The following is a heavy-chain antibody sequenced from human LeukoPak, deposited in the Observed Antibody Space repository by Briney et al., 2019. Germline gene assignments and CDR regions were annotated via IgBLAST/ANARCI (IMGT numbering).Heavy chain of an antibody. CDR3: ARVKRLRYYYDSSGYYFDY. Sequence: KPSETLSLTCTVSGASISNFYWSWIRQPPGKGLEWIGYIHNSGSTNYNPSLKSRVAISLDTSKNQFSLKLTSVTAADTAVYYCARVKRLRYYYDSSGYYFDYWGQGTLVTVSS. CDR1: GASISNFY. V-gene: IGHV4-59*12. D-gene: IGHD3-22*01. CDR2: IHNSGST. J-gene: IGHJ4*02.